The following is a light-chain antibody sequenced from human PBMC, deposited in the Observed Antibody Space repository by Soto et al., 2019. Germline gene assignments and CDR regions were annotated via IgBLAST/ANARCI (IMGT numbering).Light chain of an antibody. V-gene: IGLV7-43*01. CDR1: TGAVTSGYY. J-gene: IGLJ2*01. CDR3: LLYYGGAQV. CDR2: NTN. Sequence: QAVGTQEPSLPVSPGGTVTLTCSSSTGAVTSGYYPNWFQQKPGQAPRALIYNTNNKHSWTPARFSGSLLGGKAALTLSGVQPEDEAEYYCLLYYGGAQVFGGGTKLTV.